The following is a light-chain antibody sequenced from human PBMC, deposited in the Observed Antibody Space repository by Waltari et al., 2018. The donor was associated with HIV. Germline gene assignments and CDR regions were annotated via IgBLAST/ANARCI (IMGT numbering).Light chain of an antibody. CDR2: LGS. Sequence: DIVMTQSPLSLPVTPGYPASMSCRSRQRLLHKNKNNYLAWYLQKPGQSPQLLIHLGSTRASGVPDRFSGSGSGTDFTLTISRVEAEDAGVYFCMHALQTPFTFGPGTKVEIK. CDR1: QRLLHKNKNNY. V-gene: IGKV2-28*01. J-gene: IGKJ3*01. CDR3: MHALQTPFT.